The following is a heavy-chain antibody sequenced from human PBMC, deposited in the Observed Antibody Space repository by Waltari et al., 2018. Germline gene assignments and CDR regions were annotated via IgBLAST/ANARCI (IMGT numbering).Heavy chain of an antibody. J-gene: IGHJ4*01. D-gene: IGHD3-22*01. V-gene: IGHV3-74*01. CDR3: VRAYYDGRLDY. Sequence: ESGGGLVQPGGSLRLSCAASGFTFNNFWMHWVRQDAGKGLMWVSRIKNDGSGPIYAESVKGRFTISRDNAKNTLYLQMNSLRPEDTAVYYCVRAYYDGRLDYWGQGTLVTASS. CDR2: IKNDGSGP. CDR1: GFTFNNFW.